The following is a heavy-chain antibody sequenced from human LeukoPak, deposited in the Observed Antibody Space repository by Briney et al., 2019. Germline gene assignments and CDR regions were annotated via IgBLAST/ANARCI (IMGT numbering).Heavy chain of an antibody. Sequence: ASVKVSCKASGYTFTGYYMHWVRQAPGQGLEWMGWINPNSGGTNYAQKFQGRVTMTRDTSTSTAYMELRSLRSDDTAVYYCARERGYSYTRGYYYYYMDVWGKGTTVTVSS. V-gene: IGHV1-2*02. CDR3: ARERGYSYTRGYYYYYMDV. CDR2: INPNSGGT. CDR1: GYTFTGYY. J-gene: IGHJ6*03. D-gene: IGHD5-18*01.